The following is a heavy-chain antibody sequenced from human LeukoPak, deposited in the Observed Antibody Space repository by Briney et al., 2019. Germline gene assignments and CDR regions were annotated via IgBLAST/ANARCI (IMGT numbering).Heavy chain of an antibody. CDR2: IKQDGSEK. Sequence: GGSLRLSCSASGFTFSDYWMMWVRQAPGKGLEWVANIKQDGSEKYYVDSVKGRFTISRDNAKNSLYLQLNSLRAEDTAVYYCARSPYTSGWYGVGYWGQGTLVTVSS. D-gene: IGHD6-19*01. J-gene: IGHJ4*02. CDR3: ARSPYTSGWYGVGY. CDR1: GFTFSDYW. V-gene: IGHV3-7*01.